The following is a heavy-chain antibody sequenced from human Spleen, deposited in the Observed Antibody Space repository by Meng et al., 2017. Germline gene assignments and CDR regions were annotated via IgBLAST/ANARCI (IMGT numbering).Heavy chain of an antibody. J-gene: IGHJ5*02. CDR3: ARQAPLSPYYDYVWGSYRSKNWFDP. CDR1: GGSFSGYY. V-gene: IGHV4-34*01. CDR2: INHSGST. D-gene: IGHD3-16*02. Sequence: SQTLSLTCAVYGGSFSGYYWSWIRQPPGKGLEWIGEINHSGSTNYNPSLKSRVTISVDTSKNQFSLKLSSVTAADTAVYYCARQAPLSPYYDYVWGSYRSKNWFDPWGQGTLVTVSS.